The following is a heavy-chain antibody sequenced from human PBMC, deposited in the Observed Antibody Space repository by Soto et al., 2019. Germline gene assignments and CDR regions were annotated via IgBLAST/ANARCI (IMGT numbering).Heavy chain of an antibody. CDR2: IIPIFGTA. Sequence: SVKVSCKASGGTFSSYAISWVRQAPGQGLEWMGGIIPIFGTANYAQKFQGRVTITADESTSTAYMELSSLRSEDTAVYYCASSEPYYYDSSGQSRFDYWGQGTLVTVSS. CDR1: GGTFSSYA. J-gene: IGHJ4*02. CDR3: ASSEPYYYDSSGQSRFDY. V-gene: IGHV1-69*13. D-gene: IGHD3-22*01.